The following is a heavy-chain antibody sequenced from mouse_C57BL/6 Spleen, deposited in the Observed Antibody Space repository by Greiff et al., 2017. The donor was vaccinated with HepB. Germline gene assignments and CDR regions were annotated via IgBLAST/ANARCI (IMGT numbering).Heavy chain of an antibody. V-gene: IGHV1-64*01. CDR2: IHPNSGST. CDR3: ARWGYYGYYYAMDY. D-gene: IGHD1-1*01. J-gene: IGHJ4*01. CDR1: GYTFTSYW. Sequence: VQLQQPGAELVKPGASVKLSCKASGYTFTSYWMHWVKQRPGQGLEWIGMIHPNSGSTNYNEKFKSKATLTVDKSSSTAYMQLSSLTSEDSAVYYCARWGYYGYYYAMDYWGQGTSVTVSS.